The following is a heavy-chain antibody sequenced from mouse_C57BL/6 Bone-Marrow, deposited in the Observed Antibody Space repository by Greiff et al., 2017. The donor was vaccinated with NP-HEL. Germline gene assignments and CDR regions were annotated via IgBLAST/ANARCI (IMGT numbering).Heavy chain of an antibody. Sequence: QVQLQQSGPGLVQPSQSLSITCTVSGFSLTSSGVHWVRQSPGKGLEWLGVIWSGGSTDYNAAFISRLSISKDNSKSQVFFKMNSLQSDDTAIYYCARKDCYYVSWFAYWGQGTLVTVSA. J-gene: IGHJ3*01. CDR1: GFSLTSSG. V-gene: IGHV2-2*01. D-gene: IGHD2-3*01. CDR2: IWSGGST. CDR3: ARKDCYYVSWFAY.